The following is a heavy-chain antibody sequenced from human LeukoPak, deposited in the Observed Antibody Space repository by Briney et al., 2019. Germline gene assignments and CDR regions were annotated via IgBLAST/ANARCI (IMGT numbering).Heavy chain of an antibody. Sequence: ASVKVSCKASGYTFTSYGISWVRQAPGQGLEWMGWISAYNGNTNYAQKLQGRVTMTTDTSTSTAYMELRCLRSDDTAVYYCARVPVYCSGGSCYSLNYYYGMDVWGQGTTVTVSS. CDR2: ISAYNGNT. CDR3: ARVPVYCSGGSCYSLNYYYGMDV. D-gene: IGHD2-15*01. V-gene: IGHV1-18*01. J-gene: IGHJ6*02. CDR1: GYTFTSYG.